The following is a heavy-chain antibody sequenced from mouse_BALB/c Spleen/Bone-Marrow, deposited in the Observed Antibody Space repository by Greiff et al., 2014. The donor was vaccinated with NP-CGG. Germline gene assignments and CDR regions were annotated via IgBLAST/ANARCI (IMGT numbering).Heavy chain of an antibody. CDR1: GYTFSSYT. Sequence: QGQLKEAGAGLARPGGSGKMSCKASGYTFSSYTKHWGKKRPGQGLGWIGYINPSSGYTNYNQKFKDKATLTADKSSSTAYMQLSSLTSEDSAVYYCARRYYGSTFDYWGQGTTLTVSS. CDR2: INPSSGYT. D-gene: IGHD1-1*01. V-gene: IGHV1-4*01. CDR3: ARRYYGSTFDY. J-gene: IGHJ2*01.